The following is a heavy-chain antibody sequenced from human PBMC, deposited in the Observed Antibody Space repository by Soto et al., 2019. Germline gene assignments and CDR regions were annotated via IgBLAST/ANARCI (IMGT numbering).Heavy chain of an antibody. J-gene: IGHJ5*02. V-gene: IGHV3-23*01. D-gene: IGHD2-15*01. CDR3: ALGSDSCYISGCWFDP. Sequence: EVQLLESGGGLVQPGGSLRLSCAASGFTFSSYAMSWVRQAPGKGLEWVSAINGSGGSTYYADSVKGRFTISRDNSKNRLDPQMNSLRAEDTAVYYSALGSDSCYISGCWFDPWGQGTLVTVSS. CDR2: INGSGGST. CDR1: GFTFSSYA.